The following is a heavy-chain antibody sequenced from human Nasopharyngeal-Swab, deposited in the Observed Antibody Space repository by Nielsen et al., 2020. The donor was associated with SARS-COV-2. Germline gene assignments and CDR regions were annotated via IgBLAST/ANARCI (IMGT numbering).Heavy chain of an antibody. V-gene: IGHV3-49*01. Sequence: GESLKISCRTSGFTFGDYAMSWFRQAPGKGLEWVGFIRSKTYGGDPEYAASVKGRFTISRDGAESIAYLQMNSLETEDTGVYYCARSVGSFYGQGAFDIWGQGTMVTVSS. D-gene: IGHD1-26*01. J-gene: IGHJ3*02. CDR2: IRSKTYGGDP. CDR1: GFTFGDYA. CDR3: ARSVGSFYGQGAFDI.